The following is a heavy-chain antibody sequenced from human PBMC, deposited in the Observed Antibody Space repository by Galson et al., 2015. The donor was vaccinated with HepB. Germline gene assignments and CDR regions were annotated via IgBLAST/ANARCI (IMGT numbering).Heavy chain of an antibody. CDR1: GGSISSYY. Sequence: LSLTCTVSGGSISSYYWSWIRQPAGKGLEWIGRIYTSGSTNYNPSLKSRVTMSVDTSKNQFSLKLSSVTAADTAVYYCARAHSYYYDSSGYLTIDAVDIWGQGTMVTVSS. D-gene: IGHD3-22*01. CDR3: ARAHSYYYDSSGYLTIDAVDI. J-gene: IGHJ3*02. CDR2: IYTSGST. V-gene: IGHV4-4*07.